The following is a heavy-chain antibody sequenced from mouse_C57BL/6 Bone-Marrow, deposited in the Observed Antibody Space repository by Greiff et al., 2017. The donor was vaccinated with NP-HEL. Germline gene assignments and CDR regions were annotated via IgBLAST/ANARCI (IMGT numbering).Heavy chain of an antibody. D-gene: IGHD2-4*01. V-gene: IGHV1-62-2*01. CDR2: FYPGSGSI. CDR1: GYTFTEYT. Sequence: VKLQESGAELVKPGASVKLSCKASGYTFTEYTIHWVKQRSGQGLEWIGWFYPGSGSIKYNEKFKDKATLTADKSSSTVYMELSRLTSEDSAVYFCARHEGGYYDYFFFDYWGQGTTLTVSS. CDR3: ARHEGGYYDYFFFDY. J-gene: IGHJ2*01.